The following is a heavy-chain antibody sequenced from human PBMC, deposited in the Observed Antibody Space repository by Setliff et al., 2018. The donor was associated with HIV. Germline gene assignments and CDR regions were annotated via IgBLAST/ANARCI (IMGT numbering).Heavy chain of an antibody. Sequence: GGSLRISCAASGFTFSNYWMHWVRQAPGKGLEWVSRINSDGGISEHADAVKGRLTISRDNARNTLYLEMNSLRVEDTAVYYCVRVAGFSSSWFGYWGQGTLVTSPQ. V-gene: IGHV3-74*03. CDR3: VRVAGFSSSWFGY. D-gene: IGHD6-13*01. CDR2: INSDGGIS. J-gene: IGHJ4*02. CDR1: GFTFSNYW.